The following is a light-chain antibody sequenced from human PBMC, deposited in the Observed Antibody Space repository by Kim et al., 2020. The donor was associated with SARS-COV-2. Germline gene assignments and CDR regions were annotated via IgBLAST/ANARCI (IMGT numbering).Light chain of an antibody. CDR1: QDIDNY. V-gene: IGKV1-33*01. J-gene: IGKJ2*01. Sequence: DIQMTQSPSSLSASVGDRVSITCQESQDIDNYLNWYQQKPGKPPNLLIYYASNLESGVPLRFSGSGSGTDFTFTISSLQPEDIATYYCQQYDNPPYTFGQGTKLEI. CDR3: QQYDNPPYT. CDR2: YAS.